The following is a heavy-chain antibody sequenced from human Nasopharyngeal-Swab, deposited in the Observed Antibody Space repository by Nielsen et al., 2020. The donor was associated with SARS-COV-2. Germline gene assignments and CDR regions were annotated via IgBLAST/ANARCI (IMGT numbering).Heavy chain of an antibody. CDR2: IIPIFGTA. V-gene: IGHV1-69*13. Sequence: SVKVSCKASGGTFSSYAISWVRQAPGQGLEWMGGIIPIFGTANYAQKFQGRVTITADESTSTAYMELSGLRSEDTAVYYCARGLATVTTRPYYYYGMDVWGQGTTVTVSS. J-gene: IGHJ6*02. CDR3: ARGLATVTTRPYYYYGMDV. D-gene: IGHD4-17*01. CDR1: GGTFSSYA.